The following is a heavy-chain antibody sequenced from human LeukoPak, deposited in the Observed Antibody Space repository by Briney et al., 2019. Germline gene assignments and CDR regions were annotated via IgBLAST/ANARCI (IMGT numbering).Heavy chain of an antibody. CDR1: AYIFIGYH. CDR3: ASGPSDLGSSSQY. V-gene: IGHV1-2*02. Sequence: ASVKVSCKASAYIFIGYHIHWVRQAPGQGLEWMGWINPNNGGTNYAQKFQGRVTMTRDTSINTAYMELSRLTSDDTAVYHCASGPSDLGSSSQYWGQGSLVTVSS. J-gene: IGHJ4*02. CDR2: INPNNGGT. D-gene: IGHD6-6*01.